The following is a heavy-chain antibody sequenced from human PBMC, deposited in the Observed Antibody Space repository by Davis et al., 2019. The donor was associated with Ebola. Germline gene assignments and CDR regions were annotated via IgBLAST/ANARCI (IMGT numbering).Heavy chain of an antibody. CDR3: AKHLQGGMDV. J-gene: IGHJ6*04. V-gene: IGHV3-73*01. D-gene: IGHD5-24*01. CDR2: IRSKANTYAT. Sequence: GESLKISCAASGFTFSDSAMHWVRQASGRGLEWVGRIRSKANTYATGYAASVKGRFTISRDDSENTVYLQMNSLKTEDTAVYYCAKHLQGGMDVWGKGTTVTVSS. CDR1: GFTFSDSA.